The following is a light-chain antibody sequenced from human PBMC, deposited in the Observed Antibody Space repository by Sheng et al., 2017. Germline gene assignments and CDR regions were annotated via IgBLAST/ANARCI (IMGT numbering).Light chain of an antibody. Sequence: SYELTQPPSVSVSPGQTASITCSGDKVGNMYVSWYQQKPGQSPVVVIHQDAKRPSGIPERFSGSNSGNTATLTISGTRAVDEADYYCQAWDSSTDYVFGTGTKVTVL. CDR1: KVGNMY. CDR2: QDA. J-gene: IGLJ1*01. CDR3: QAWDSSTDYV. V-gene: IGLV3-1*01.